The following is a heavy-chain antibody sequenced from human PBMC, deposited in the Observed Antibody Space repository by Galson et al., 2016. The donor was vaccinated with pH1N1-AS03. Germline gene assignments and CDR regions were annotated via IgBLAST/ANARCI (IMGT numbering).Heavy chain of an antibody. D-gene: IGHD1-26*01. CDR2: ISTYTGET. J-gene: IGHJ3*01. CDR3: ARETIRAGEFDL. V-gene: IGHV1-18*01. CDR1: GYTFTHFG. Sequence: SVKVSCKASGYTFTHFGISWVRQAPGQGLERLGWISTYTGETNYAQKFQGRVTMTTDTSTNTVYMELRTLTSDDTALYFCARETIRAGEFDLWGRGTVVTVSS.